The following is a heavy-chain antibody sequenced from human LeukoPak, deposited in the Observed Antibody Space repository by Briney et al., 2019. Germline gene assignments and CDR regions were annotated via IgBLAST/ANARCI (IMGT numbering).Heavy chain of an antibody. CDR1: GFTFSSYG. CDR2: ISYDGSNK. CDR3: ARDRRQDSAPRFDY. D-gene: IGHD1-26*01. V-gene: IGHV3-30*03. J-gene: IGHJ4*02. Sequence: GGSLRLSCAASGFTFSSYGMHWVRQAPGKGLEWVAVISYDGSNKYYADSVKGRFTISRDNSKNTLYLQLNSLRAEDTAVYYCARDRRQDSAPRFDYWGQGTLVTVSS.